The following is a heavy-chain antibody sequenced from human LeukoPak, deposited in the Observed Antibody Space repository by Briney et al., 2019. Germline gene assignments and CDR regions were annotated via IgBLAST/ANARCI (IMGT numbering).Heavy chain of an antibody. CDR1: GGSMSSYY. CDR3: ARDVIDFWTGNTQYNWFDP. J-gene: IGHJ5*02. Sequence: SETLSLTCSVSGGSMSSYYWSWIRQPAGKGLEWIGRIYTSGSTNYNPSLKSRVTISVDTSKNQFSLKLTSVTAADTAVYFCARDVIDFWTGNTQYNWFDPWGQGTLVTVSS. D-gene: IGHD3/OR15-3a*01. V-gene: IGHV4-4*07. CDR2: IYTSGST.